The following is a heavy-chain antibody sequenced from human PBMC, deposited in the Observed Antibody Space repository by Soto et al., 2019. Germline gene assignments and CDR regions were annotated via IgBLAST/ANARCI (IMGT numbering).Heavy chain of an antibody. D-gene: IGHD5-12*01. CDR3: ARRGGSPTMDGGWFDH. J-gene: IGHJ5*02. Sequence: EVQLVESGGGLVKPGGSLRLSCAASGFTFSSYSMNWVRQAPGKGLEWVSSISSSSSYIYYADSVKGRFTISRDNAKNSLYLQMNSLGAEDTAVYYCARRGGSPTMDGGWFDHWGQGTLVTVSS. V-gene: IGHV3-21*01. CDR1: GFTFSSYS. CDR2: ISSSSSYI.